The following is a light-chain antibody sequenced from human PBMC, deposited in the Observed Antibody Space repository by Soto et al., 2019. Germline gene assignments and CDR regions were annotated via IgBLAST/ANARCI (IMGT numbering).Light chain of an antibody. J-gene: IGLJ1*01. CDR3: SSYTSSSTLYV. Sequence: QSALTQPASGSGSPGQSITISCTGTSSDVGDNNYVSWYQQHPGKAPKLMIYDVTHRPSGISNRFAGSKSGNTASLTISGLQAEDEADYSCSSYTSSSTLYVFGTGTKVTVL. CDR1: SSDVGDNNY. CDR2: DVT. V-gene: IGLV2-14*01.